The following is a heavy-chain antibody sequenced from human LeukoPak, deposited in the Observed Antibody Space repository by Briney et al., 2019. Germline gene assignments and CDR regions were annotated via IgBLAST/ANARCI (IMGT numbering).Heavy chain of an antibody. CDR1: GVSFSSYW. Sequence: GGSLRLSCAASGVSFSSYWMHWVRQAPGKGLVWVSRINSDGSNTAYADSVKGRFTISRDNAQNTLFLQMNSLRVEDTAVYYCARITVTTLPGYWGQGTRVIVSS. V-gene: IGHV3-74*01. CDR3: ARITVTTLPGY. CDR2: INSDGSNT. D-gene: IGHD4-17*01. J-gene: IGHJ4*02.